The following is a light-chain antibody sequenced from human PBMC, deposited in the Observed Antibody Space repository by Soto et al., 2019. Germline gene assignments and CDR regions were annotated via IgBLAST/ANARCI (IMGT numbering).Light chain of an antibody. V-gene: IGLV2-14*01. CDR3: SSYTSTNTWV. J-gene: IGLJ3*02. CDR2: EVS. Sequence: QSALTQPASVSGSPGQSITISCTGTSSDVRGYNYVSWYQQHPGKAPKFLIYEVSNRPSGVSNRFSGSKSGNTASLTISGLQAEDEADYYCSSYTSTNTWVLGGGTKLTVL. CDR1: SSDVRGYNY.